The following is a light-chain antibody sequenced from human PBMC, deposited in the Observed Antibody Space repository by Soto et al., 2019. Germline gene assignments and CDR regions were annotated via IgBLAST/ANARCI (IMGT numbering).Light chain of an antibody. CDR1: RASIGSNT. CDR3: NSYTRGSTRYV. V-gene: IGLV1-44*01. Sequence: QSVLTQPPSASGTPGQRVTISCSGSRASIGSNTVTWYQHLPGAAPKLLVYNNNQRPSGVPDRFSGSKSDTSASLAISGLQADDEAEYYCNSYTRGSTRYVFGTGTKLTVL. J-gene: IGLJ1*01. CDR2: NNN.